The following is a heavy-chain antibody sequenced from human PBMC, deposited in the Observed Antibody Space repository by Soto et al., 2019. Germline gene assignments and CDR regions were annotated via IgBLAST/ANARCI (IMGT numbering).Heavy chain of an antibody. CDR1: GGSISSGGYS. CDR2: IYHSGNT. D-gene: IGHD3-22*01. V-gene: IGHV4-30-2*03. J-gene: IGHJ4*02. Sequence: TSETLSLTCAVSGGSISSGGYSWSWIRQPPGKGLEWIGYIYHSGNTYYNPSLKSRVTISVDTSKNQFSLKLSSVTAADTAVYYCAMTTYYYDSSGYYYGPRPPVVFDYWGQGTLVTVSS. CDR3: AMTTYYYDSSGYYYGPRPPVVFDY.